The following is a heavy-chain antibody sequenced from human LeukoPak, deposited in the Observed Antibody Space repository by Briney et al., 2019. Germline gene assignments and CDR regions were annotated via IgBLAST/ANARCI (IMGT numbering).Heavy chain of an antibody. J-gene: IGHJ3*02. CDR2: IYSGGST. CDR3: AKNRIPAAAIDALDI. Sequence: GGSLRLSCAASGFTVSSNYMSWVRQAPGKGLEWVSVIYSGGSTYYADSVKGRFTISRDNSKNTLYLQMNSLRAEDTAVYYCAKNRIPAAAIDALDIWGQGTMVTVSS. V-gene: IGHV3-53*01. D-gene: IGHD6-13*01. CDR1: GFTVSSNY.